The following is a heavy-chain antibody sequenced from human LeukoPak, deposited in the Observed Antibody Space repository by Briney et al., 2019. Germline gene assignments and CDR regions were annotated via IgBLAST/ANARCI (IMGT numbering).Heavy chain of an antibody. CDR2: ISYDGVVK. CDR3: ARDLSTHYSIDF. V-gene: IGHV3-30-3*01. D-gene: IGHD2/OR15-2a*01. Sequence: GGSLRLSCAASGFAFKTYAIHWVRQTPGKGLEWVTFISYDGVVKYYADSVKGRLIISRDNSKDTVNLHMSSLRPEDTAVYYCARDLSTHYSIDFWGPGTLVSVSS. J-gene: IGHJ4*02. CDR1: GFAFKTYA.